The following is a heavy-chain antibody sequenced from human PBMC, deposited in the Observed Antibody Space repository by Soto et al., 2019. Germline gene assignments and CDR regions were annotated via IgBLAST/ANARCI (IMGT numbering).Heavy chain of an antibody. CDR2: IYYSGST. V-gene: IGHV4-59*08. D-gene: IGHD3-3*01. CDR3: AILHYDFWSGYPKVDYYYMDV. CDR1: GGSISSYY. Sequence: PSETLSLTCTVSGGSISSYYWSWIRQPPGKGLEWIGYIYYSGSTNYNPSIKSRVTISVDTSKNQFSLKLSSVTAADTAVYYCAILHYDFWSGYPKVDYYYMDVWGKGTTVTVSS. J-gene: IGHJ6*03.